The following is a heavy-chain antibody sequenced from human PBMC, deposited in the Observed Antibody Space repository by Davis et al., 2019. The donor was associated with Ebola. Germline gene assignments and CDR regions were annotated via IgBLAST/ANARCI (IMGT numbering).Heavy chain of an antibody. V-gene: IGHV3-30*04. Sequence: GESLKISCAASGFIFSDYAMHWVRQAPGKGLEWVAVISHSSRERVYADSVKGRFTISRDNSENTLYLQMNSMTTDDTSVYYCARAVHNEDMDYWGQGTPVTVSS. CDR3: ARAVHNEDMDY. J-gene: IGHJ4*01. CDR2: ISHSSRER. CDR1: GFIFSDYA. D-gene: IGHD1-1*01.